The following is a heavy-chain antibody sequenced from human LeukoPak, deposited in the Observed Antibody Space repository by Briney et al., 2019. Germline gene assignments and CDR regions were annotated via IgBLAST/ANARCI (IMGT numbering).Heavy chain of an antibody. Sequence: SETLSLTCTVSGGSISSYYWSWIRQPPGKGQEWIGDIYYSVSTNYKPSLTSRVTISVDTSKNHISLKLSSVTAADTAAYYCASAGETMVRGVSPPDYWGQGTLVSVFS. J-gene: IGHJ4*02. D-gene: IGHD3-10*01. CDR1: GGSISSYY. V-gene: IGHV4-59*01. CDR3: ASAGETMVRGVSPPDY. CDR2: IYYSVST.